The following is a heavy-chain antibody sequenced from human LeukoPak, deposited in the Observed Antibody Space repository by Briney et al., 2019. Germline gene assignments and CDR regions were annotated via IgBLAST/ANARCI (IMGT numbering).Heavy chain of an antibody. V-gene: IGHV3-33*01. D-gene: IGHD3-3*01. J-gene: IGHJ4*02. CDR2: IWYDGSNK. Sequence: GGSLRLSCAASGFTFSSYGMPWVRQAPVKGLEWVAVIWYDGSNKYYADSVKGRFTISRDNSKNTLYLQMNSLRAEDTAVYYCARDPKTFTIFGVVIPPDYWGQGTLVTVSS. CDR1: GFTFSSYG. CDR3: ARDPKTFTIFGVVIPPDY.